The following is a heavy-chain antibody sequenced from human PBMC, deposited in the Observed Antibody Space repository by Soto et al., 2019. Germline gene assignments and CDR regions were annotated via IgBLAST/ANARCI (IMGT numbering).Heavy chain of an antibody. CDR2: IDPVDSYT. V-gene: IGHV5-10-1*01. CDR1: GFSFTNYW. J-gene: IGHJ5*01. CDR3: ARIESIARNWLDP. D-gene: IGHD6-13*01. Sequence: PGESLKISCKGSGFSFTNYWISWVRQTPGKGLEWMGNIDPVDSYTNYSPSFQGHVTFSADTSISTAYLQWSSLKASDTAMYFCARIESIARNWLDPWGQGTLVTVPQ.